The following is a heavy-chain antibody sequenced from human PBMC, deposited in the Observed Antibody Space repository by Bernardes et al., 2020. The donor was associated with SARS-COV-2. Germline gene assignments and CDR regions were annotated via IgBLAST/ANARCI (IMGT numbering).Heavy chain of an antibody. D-gene: IGHD2-15*01. J-gene: IGHJ5*02. V-gene: IGHV4-4*07. CDR3: ARDHPYCSGGSCYMSFDP. CDR2: IYTSGST. Sequence: ETLSLTCTVSGGSISSYYWSWIRQPAGKGLEWIGRIYTSGSTNYNLSLKSRVTMSVDTSKNQFSLKLSSVTAADTAVYYCARDHPYCSGGSCYMSFDPWGQGTLVTVSS. CDR1: GGSISSYY.